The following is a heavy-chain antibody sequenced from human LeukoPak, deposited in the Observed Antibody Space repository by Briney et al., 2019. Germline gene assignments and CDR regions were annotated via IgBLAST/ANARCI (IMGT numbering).Heavy chain of an antibody. CDR1: GFTFSSYA. CDR2: ISYDGSNK. V-gene: IGHV3-30*04. Sequence: GGSLRLSCAASGFTFSSYAMHWVRQAPGKGLEWVAVISYDGSNKYYADSVKGRFTISRDNSKNTLYLQMNSQRAEDTAVYYCARDPTAGSGWFGRGYFDYWGQGTLVTVSS. CDR3: ARDPTAGSGWFGRGYFDY. J-gene: IGHJ4*02. D-gene: IGHD6-19*01.